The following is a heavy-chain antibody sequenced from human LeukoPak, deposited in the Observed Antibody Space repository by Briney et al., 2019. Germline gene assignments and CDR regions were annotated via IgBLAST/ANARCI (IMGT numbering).Heavy chain of an antibody. J-gene: IGHJ4*02. CDR1: GCTFSSYW. D-gene: IGHD2-2*01. CDR3: ARLLGPDTDY. V-gene: IGHV3-7*01. CDR2: IKQDGSEK. Sequence: GGSLRLSCAASGCTFSSYWMSWVRQAPGKGPEWVANIKQDGSEKYYVDSVKGRFTISRDNAKNSLYLQMNSLRAEDTAVYYCARLLGPDTDYWGQGTLVTVSS.